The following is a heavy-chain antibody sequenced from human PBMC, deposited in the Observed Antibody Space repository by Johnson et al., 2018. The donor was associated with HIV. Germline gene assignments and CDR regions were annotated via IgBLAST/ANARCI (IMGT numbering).Heavy chain of an antibody. D-gene: IGHD1-26*01. J-gene: IGHJ3*02. Sequence: VQVVESGGGVVQPGRSLRLSCAASGFTFSSYAMHWVRQAPGKGLEWVAVISYDGNNRYYADSVKGRFTISRDNSKNTLYLQMNSLRAEDTAVYYCAKGEVGATEVDAFDIWGQGTMVTVSS. CDR3: AKGEVGATEVDAFDI. V-gene: IGHV3-30-3*01. CDR2: ISYDGNNR. CDR1: GFTFSSYA.